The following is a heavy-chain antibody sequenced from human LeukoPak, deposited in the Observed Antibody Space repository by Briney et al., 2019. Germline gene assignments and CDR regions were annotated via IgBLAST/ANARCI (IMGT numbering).Heavy chain of an antibody. CDR1: GGSISSYY. V-gene: IGHV4-4*07. CDR2: IYTSGST. J-gene: IGHJ5*02. CDR3: ARGGVPAAPTGISWFDP. Sequence: SQTLSLTCTVSGGSISSYYWSWIRQPAGKGLEWIGRIYTSGSTNYNPSLKSRVTMSVDTSKNQFSLKLSSVTAADTAVYYCARGGVPAAPTGISWFDPWGQGTLVTVSS. D-gene: IGHD2-2*01.